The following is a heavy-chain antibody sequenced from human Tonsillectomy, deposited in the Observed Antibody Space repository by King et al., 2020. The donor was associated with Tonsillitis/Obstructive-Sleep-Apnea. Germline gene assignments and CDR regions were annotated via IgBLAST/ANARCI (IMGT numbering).Heavy chain of an antibody. D-gene: IGHD3-10*01. J-gene: IGHJ6*03. V-gene: IGHV3-74*01. CDR1: GFTFSSYW. Sequence: VQLVESGGGLVQPGGSLRLSCAASGFTFSSYWMHWVRQAPGKGLVWVSRIKRDGSSTSYADSVKGRFTISRDNAKNTLYLQMNSLRAKDTAVYYCTREAGRSYYMDVWGKGTTVTVSS. CDR3: TREAGRSYYMDV. CDR2: IKRDGSST.